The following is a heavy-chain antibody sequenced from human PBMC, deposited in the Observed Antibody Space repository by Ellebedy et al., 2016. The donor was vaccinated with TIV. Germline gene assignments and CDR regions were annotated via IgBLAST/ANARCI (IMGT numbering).Heavy chain of an antibody. J-gene: IGHJ4*02. CDR3: ARLSIAVAGTRVDY. CDR1: GGSISSGGYY. V-gene: IGHV4-31*03. D-gene: IGHD6-19*01. CDR2: IYYSGST. Sequence: MPSETLSLTCTVSGGSISSGGYYWSWIRQHPGKGLEWMGYIYYSGSTYYNPSLKSRVTISVDTSKNQFSLKLSSVTAADTAVYYCARLSIAVAGTRVDYWGQGTLVTVSS.